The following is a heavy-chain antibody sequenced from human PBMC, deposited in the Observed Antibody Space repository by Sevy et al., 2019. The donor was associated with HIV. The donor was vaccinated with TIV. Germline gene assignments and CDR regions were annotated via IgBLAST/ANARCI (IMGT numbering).Heavy chain of an antibody. CDR3: ARDRSIAANKWFDP. V-gene: IGHV4-59*01. CDR1: GGSISSYY. Sequence: SKTLSLTCTVSGGSISSYYWSWIRQPPGKGLEWIGYIYYSGSTNYNPSLKSRVTISVDTSKNQFSLKLSSVTAADTAVYYCARDRSIAANKWFDPWGQGTLVTVSS. D-gene: IGHD6-6*01. J-gene: IGHJ5*02. CDR2: IYYSGST.